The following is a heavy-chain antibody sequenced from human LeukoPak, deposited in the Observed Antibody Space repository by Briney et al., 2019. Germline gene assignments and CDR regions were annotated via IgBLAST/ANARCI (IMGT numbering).Heavy chain of an antibody. Sequence: ASVKVSCKASGYTFTDSYIHWVRQAPGQGLEWMGLLHPNTGDTFYAQKFRGRVTMTRDTSISTAYMELNRLTSDDTAVYYCPKDHSGSYEYWAQGTLVTISS. CDR2: LHPNTGDT. D-gene: IGHD3-10*01. CDR1: GYTFTDSY. V-gene: IGHV1-2*06. CDR3: PKDHSGSYEY. J-gene: IGHJ4*02.